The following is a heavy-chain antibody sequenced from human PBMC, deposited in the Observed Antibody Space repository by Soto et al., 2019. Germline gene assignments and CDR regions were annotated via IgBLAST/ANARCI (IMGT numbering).Heavy chain of an antibody. CDR1: GCTFSNAW. CDR2: IKSKTDGGTT. D-gene: IGHD6-19*01. J-gene: IGHJ4*02. Sequence: GGSLRVSGAASGCTFSNAWMSWVRQAPGKGLEWVGRIKSKTDGGTTDYAAPVKGRFTISRDDSKKTLYLQMNSLKTEDTAVYYCADIGVAGTGDFWGQGPLVTVSS. V-gene: IGHV3-15*01. CDR3: ADIGVAGTGDF.